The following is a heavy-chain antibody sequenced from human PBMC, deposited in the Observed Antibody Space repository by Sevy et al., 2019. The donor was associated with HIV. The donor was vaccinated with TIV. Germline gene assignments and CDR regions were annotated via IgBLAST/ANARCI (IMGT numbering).Heavy chain of an antibody. V-gene: IGHV1-18*01. J-gene: IGHJ6*02. CDR1: GYTFTSYG. Sequence: ASVNVSCKASGYTFTSYGISWVRQAPGQGLEWMGWISAYNDNTNYSQKLQGRVTMTTDTSTSTAYMELRSLRSDDTAVYYCARDGYCSGGSCYPNYYYGMDVWGQGTTVTVSS. CDR3: ARDGYCSGGSCYPNYYYGMDV. D-gene: IGHD2-15*01. CDR2: ISAYNDNT.